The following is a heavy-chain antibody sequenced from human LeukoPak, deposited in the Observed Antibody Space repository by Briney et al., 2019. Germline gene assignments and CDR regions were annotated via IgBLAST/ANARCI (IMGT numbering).Heavy chain of an antibody. CDR3: ARDRLHYGEYEKTFDY. Sequence: GGSLRLSCAASGFTFSSYSMDWVRQAPGKGLEWVSYISHSSSTIYYADSVKGRFTISRDNAKKSLYLQMNSLRAEDSAVYYCARDRLHYGEYEKTFDYWGQGTLVTVSS. D-gene: IGHD4-17*01. CDR2: ISHSSSTI. V-gene: IGHV3-48*01. J-gene: IGHJ4*02. CDR1: GFTFSSYS.